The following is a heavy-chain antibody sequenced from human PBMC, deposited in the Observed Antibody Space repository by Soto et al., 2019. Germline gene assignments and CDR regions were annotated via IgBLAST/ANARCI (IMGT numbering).Heavy chain of an antibody. J-gene: IGHJ4*02. D-gene: IGHD3-10*01. CDR3: ARDPDGIIDFDY. CDR2: ITSDSSTR. Sequence: EVQLVESGGGLLQPGGSLRLSCAVSGFTSSSFGMNWDRQAPGKGLEWISYITSDSSTRHYADFVKGRFTISRDNAKNSLYLQMNSLRDEDTAVYFCARDPDGIIDFDYWGQGTQVTVSS. CDR1: GFTSSSFG. V-gene: IGHV3-48*02.